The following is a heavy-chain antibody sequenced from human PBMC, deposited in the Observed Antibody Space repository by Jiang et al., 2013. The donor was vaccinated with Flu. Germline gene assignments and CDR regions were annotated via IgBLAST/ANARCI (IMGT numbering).Heavy chain of an antibody. V-gene: IGHV5-51*03. CDR3: ARVVVVAATLDYFDY. CDR2: IYPGDSDT. D-gene: IGHD2-15*01. CDR1: GYSFTSYW. Sequence: SGAEVKKPGESLKISCKGSGYSFTSYWIGWVRQMPGKGLEWMGIIYPGDSDTRYSPSFQGQVTISADKSISTAYLQWSSLKASDTAMYYCARVVVVAATLDYFDYWGQGTLVTVSS. J-gene: IGHJ4*02.